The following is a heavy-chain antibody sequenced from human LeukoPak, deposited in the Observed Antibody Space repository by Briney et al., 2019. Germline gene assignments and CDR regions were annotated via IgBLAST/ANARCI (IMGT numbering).Heavy chain of an antibody. CDR1: GGSISSYY. CDR2: IYTSGST. D-gene: IGHD6-13*01. CDR3: ARLTCSSSWTPWFDP. Sequence: SETLSLTCTVSGGSISSYYWSWIRQPPGKGLEWIGYIYTSGSTNYNPSLKSRVTISVDTSKNQFSLKLSSVTAADTAVYYCARLTCSSSWTPWFDPWGQGTLVTVSS. J-gene: IGHJ5*02. V-gene: IGHV4-4*09.